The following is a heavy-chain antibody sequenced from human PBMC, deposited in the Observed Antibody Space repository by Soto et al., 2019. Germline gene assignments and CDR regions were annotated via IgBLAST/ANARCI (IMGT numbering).Heavy chain of an antibody. CDR2: TYYRSKWYN. J-gene: IGHJ4*02. V-gene: IGHV6-1*01. Sequence: SSNSAAWNWIRQSPSRGLEWLGRTYYRSKWYNDYAVSVKGRITINPDTSKNQFSLQLNSVTPEDTAVYYCARELGYCSGGSCYPYALDYWGQGTLVTVSS. D-gene: IGHD2-15*01. CDR3: ARELGYCSGGSCYPYALDY. CDR1: SSNSAA.